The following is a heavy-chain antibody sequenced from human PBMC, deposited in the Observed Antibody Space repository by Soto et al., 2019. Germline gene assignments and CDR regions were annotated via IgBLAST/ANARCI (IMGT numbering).Heavy chain of an antibody. CDR1: GYTFTNYG. CDR3: ARGGYDYDSSGYYPYNWFDP. CDR2: IITYNGNT. D-gene: IGHD3-22*01. Sequence: QVPLVQSGPEVKRPGASVKVSCKASGYTFTNYGFSWVRQAPGQGLEWMGWIITYNGNTNYAQKFQGRVTMTTDTSSSTAYMELRSLRSDDTAVYYCARGGYDYDSSGYYPYNWFDPWGQGTLVTVSS. J-gene: IGHJ5*02. V-gene: IGHV1-18*01.